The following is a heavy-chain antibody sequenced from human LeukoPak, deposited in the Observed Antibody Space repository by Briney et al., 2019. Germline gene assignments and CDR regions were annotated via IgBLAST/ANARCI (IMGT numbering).Heavy chain of an antibody. CDR1: GFTFSSYS. CDR2: ISGSSSCI. V-gene: IGHV3-21*01. J-gene: IGHJ4*02. D-gene: IGHD3-10*01. CDR3: ARRESTTMVRGGVDY. Sequence: PGGSLRLSCAASGFTFSSYSMNWVRQAPGRGLEWVSSISGSSSCIYYADSVKGRFTISRDNAKNSLYLQMNSLRAEDTAVYYCARRESTTMVRGGVDYWGQGTLVTVSS.